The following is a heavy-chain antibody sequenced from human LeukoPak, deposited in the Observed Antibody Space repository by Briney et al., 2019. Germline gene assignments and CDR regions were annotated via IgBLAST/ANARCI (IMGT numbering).Heavy chain of an antibody. Sequence: PPGGSLRLSCAASGFTFSSYWMSWVRQAPGKGLEWVANIKQDGSEKYYVDSVKGRFTISRDNAKNSLYLQMNSLRAADTAVYYCAREYSSSWPRYYFDYWGQGTLVTVSS. CDR1: GFTFSSYW. J-gene: IGHJ4*02. CDR3: AREYSSSWPRYYFDY. V-gene: IGHV3-7*01. D-gene: IGHD6-13*01. CDR2: IKQDGSEK.